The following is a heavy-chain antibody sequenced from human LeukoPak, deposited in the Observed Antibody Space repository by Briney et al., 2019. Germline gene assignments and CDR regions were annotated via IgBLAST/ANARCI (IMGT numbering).Heavy chain of an antibody. V-gene: IGHV3-64D*06. CDR1: GFTFSSSA. CDR2: FSSDGSST. Sequence: PGGSLRLSCSASGFTFSSSAMYWVRQAPGKGLEYVSAFSSDGSSTFYADSVKGRFTISRDNSKNMLYLQMSSLRADDTAVYYCVKTLKYYGSGRGLFDSWGQRILVTVPS. CDR3: VKTLKYYGSGRGLFDS. D-gene: IGHD3-10*01. J-gene: IGHJ4*02.